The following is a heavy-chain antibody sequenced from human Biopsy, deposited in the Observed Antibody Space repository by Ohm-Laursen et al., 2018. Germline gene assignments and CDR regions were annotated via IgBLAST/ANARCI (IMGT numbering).Heavy chain of an antibody. Sequence: SSVKVSCKISGDRFTEFSIHWVRQAPGKGLEWMGGFDPEEGQRTYAQKFQGRLTMTEDTSADTAYMELRGLRSEDAAVYYCAADSENCGGDCYIYWGQGTQVTVSS. CDR1: GDRFTEFS. J-gene: IGHJ4*02. D-gene: IGHD2-21*02. CDR3: AADSENCGGDCYIY. CDR2: FDPEEGQR. V-gene: IGHV1-24*01.